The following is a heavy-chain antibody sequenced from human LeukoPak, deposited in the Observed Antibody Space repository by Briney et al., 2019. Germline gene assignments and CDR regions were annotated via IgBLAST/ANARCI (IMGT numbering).Heavy chain of an antibody. D-gene: IGHD2-2*02. CDR2: IYYSGST. CDR3: ARRGYCSGTNCYIFDY. V-gene: IGHV4-59*08. CDR1: GGSISSYY. J-gene: IGHJ4*02. Sequence: SETLSLTCTVSGGSISSYYWSWIRQPPGKGLEWIGYIYYSGSTNYNPSFKSRVTMSVDTSKNQFSLRLSSVTAADTAVYYCARRGYCSGTNCYIFDYWGQGTLVTVSS.